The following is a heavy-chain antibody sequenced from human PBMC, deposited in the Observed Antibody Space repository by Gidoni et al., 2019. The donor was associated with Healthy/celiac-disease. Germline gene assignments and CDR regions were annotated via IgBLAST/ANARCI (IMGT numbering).Heavy chain of an antibody. CDR1: GRSISSGGYY. J-gene: IGHJ4*02. CDR2: IYYSGST. D-gene: IGHD3-16*02. CDR3: ARDMAGWGSYPIFDY. V-gene: IGHV4-31*03. Sequence: VQLQASAPGLVKPSQTLSLTCTFSGRSISSGGYYWSWIRQHPGKGLEWIGYIYYSGSTYYNPYLKSRVTISVDTSKNQLSLKLSSVTAADTAVYYCARDMAGWGSYPIFDYWGQGTLVTVSS.